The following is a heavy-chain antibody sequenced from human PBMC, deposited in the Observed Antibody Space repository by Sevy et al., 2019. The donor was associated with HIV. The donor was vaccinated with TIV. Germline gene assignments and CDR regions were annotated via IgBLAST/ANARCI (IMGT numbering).Heavy chain of an antibody. CDR2: ISSNSNDI. J-gene: IGHJ4*02. D-gene: IGHD6-19*01. V-gene: IGHV3-21*04. Sequence: GGSLRLSCAASGFIFSNYNMKWVRQAPGKGLEWVSSISSNSNDIYYGDSVKGRFTISRDNSKNTVELQMKSLRVEDTALYYCAKEHISGYYWGQGILVTVSS. CDR3: AKEHISGYY. CDR1: GFIFSNYN.